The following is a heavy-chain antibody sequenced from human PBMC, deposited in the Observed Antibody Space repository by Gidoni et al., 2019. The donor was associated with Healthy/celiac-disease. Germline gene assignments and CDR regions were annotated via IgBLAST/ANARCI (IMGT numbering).Heavy chain of an antibody. CDR3: ARDLGDLPYYYGMDV. Sequence: QVQLVQSGAEVKKPGASVKVPCKASGYTFTGYYMHWVRQAPGQGLEWMGRINPNSGGPNYAQKFQGRVTMTRDTSISTAYMELSRLRSDDTAVYYCARDLGDLPYYYGMDVWGQGTTVTVSS. CDR2: INPNSGGP. J-gene: IGHJ6*02. D-gene: IGHD3-16*01. CDR1: GYTFTGYY. V-gene: IGHV1-2*06.